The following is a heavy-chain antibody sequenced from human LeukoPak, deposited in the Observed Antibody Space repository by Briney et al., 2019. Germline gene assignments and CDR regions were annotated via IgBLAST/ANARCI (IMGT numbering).Heavy chain of an antibody. V-gene: IGHV3-21*01. D-gene: IGHD3-10*01. J-gene: IGHJ6*02. CDR3: ARAPPTPYYYGSGKNRDYYGMDV. CDR2: ISSSSSYI. CDR1: GFTFSSYS. Sequence: PGGSLRLSCAASGFTFSSYSMNWVRQAPGKGLEWVSSISSSSSYIYYADSVKGRFTISRDNAKNSLYLQMNSLRAEDTAVYYRARAPPTPYYYGSGKNRDYYGMDVWGQGTTVTVSS.